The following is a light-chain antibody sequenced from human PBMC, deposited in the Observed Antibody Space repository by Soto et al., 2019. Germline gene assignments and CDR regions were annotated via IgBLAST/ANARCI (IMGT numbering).Light chain of an antibody. CDR2: LNSDGSH. CDR3: QTWGTGIQV. CDR1: SGHSSYA. J-gene: IGLJ7*01. V-gene: IGLV4-69*01. Sequence: QSVLTQSPSASASLGASVKLTCTLSSGHSSYAIAWHQQQPEKGPRYLMKLNSDGSHNKGDGIPDRFSGSSSGAERYLTISSLQSEDEADYYCQTWGTGIQVFGGGTQLTVL.